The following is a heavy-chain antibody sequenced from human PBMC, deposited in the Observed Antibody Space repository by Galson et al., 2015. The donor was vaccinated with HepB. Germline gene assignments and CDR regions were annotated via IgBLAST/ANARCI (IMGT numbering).Heavy chain of an antibody. CDR2: ISGGGGDT. D-gene: IGHD2-8*01. CDR1: GFTFSSYA. Sequence: SLRLSCAASGFTFSSYAMTWVRQAPGKGLEWVSAISGGGGDTHYADSVKGRVTISRDNSKNTLYLQMNSLRAEETAVYYCAKDLLRGAVSPVYYYMDVWGKGTTVTVSS. V-gene: IGHV3-23*01. J-gene: IGHJ6*03. CDR3: AKDLLRGAVSPVYYYMDV.